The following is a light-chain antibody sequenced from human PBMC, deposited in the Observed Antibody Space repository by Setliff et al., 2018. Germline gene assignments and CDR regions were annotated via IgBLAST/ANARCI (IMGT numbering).Light chain of an antibody. CDR3: MISFSAARV. Sequence: QAVVTQEPSLTVSPGGTVTLTCGSSTGAVTSNHYPYWFQQKPGQAPRTLIYDTSNKHSWTPARLSGSLLGGKAALTLSGAQPEDEADYYCMISFSAARVLGGGTQLTVL. V-gene: IGLV7-46*01. CDR1: TGAVTSNHY. J-gene: IGLJ3*02. CDR2: DTS.